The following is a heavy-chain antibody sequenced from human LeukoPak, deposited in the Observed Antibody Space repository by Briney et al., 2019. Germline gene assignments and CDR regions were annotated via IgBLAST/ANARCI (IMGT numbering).Heavy chain of an antibody. V-gene: IGHV3-9*01. J-gene: IGHJ3*02. CDR3: AKDLITPTYYDYIWGSPDAFDI. D-gene: IGHD3-16*01. CDR1: GFTFDDYA. Sequence: SGRSLRLSCAASGFTFDDYAMHWVRQAPGKGLEWVSGISWNSGSIGCADSVKGRFTISRDNAKNSLYLQMNSLRAEDTALYYCAKDLITPTYYDYIWGSPDAFDIWGQGTMVTVSS. CDR2: ISWNSGSI.